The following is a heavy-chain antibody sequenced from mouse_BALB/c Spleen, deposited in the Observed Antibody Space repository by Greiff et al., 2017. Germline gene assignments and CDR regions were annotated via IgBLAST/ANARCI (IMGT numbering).Heavy chain of an antibody. J-gene: IGHJ4*01. D-gene: IGHD2-4*01. CDR3: ARGLIYYDYDAYYAMDY. Sequence: EVMLVESGGGLVKPGGSLKLSCAASGFTFSSYAMSWVRQTPEKRLEWVASISSGGSTYYPDSVKGRFTISRDNARNILYLQMSSLRSEDTAMYYCARGLIYYDYDAYYAMDYWGQGTSVTVSS. V-gene: IGHV5-6-5*01. CDR2: ISSGGST. CDR1: GFTFSSYA.